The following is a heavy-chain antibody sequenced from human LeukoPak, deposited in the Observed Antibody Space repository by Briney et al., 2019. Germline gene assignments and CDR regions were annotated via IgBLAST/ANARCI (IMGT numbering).Heavy chain of an antibody. CDR1: GYTFTGYY. CDR3: ANLDYGDFSY. CDR2: ISAYNGNT. Sequence: GASVKVSCKASGYTFTGYYMHWVRQAPGQGLEWMGWISAYNGNTNYAQKLQGRVTMTTDTSTSTAYMELRSLRSDDTAVYYCANLDYGDFSYWGQGTLVTVSS. V-gene: IGHV1-18*04. D-gene: IGHD4-17*01. J-gene: IGHJ4*02.